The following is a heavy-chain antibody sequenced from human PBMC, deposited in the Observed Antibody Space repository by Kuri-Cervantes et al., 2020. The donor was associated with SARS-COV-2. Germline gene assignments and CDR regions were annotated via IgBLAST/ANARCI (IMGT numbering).Heavy chain of an antibody. Sequence: GGSLRLSCEASGFTFSGYWMSWVRQAPGKGLEWVAKIKQDGSEKYYVDSVKGRFTISRDNAKNSPYLQMDGLRAEDTAVYYCAGDCSGGSCHFDYWGQGTLVTVSS. D-gene: IGHD2-15*01. V-gene: IGHV3-7*01. J-gene: IGHJ4*02. CDR1: GFTFSGYW. CDR2: IKQDGSEK. CDR3: AGDCSGGSCHFDY.